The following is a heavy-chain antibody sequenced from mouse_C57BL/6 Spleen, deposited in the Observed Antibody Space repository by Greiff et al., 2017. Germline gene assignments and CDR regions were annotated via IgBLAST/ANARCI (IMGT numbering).Heavy chain of an antibody. CDR3: ARGSPGNRAWFAY. V-gene: IGHV1-61*01. CDR1: GYTFTSYW. CDR2: IYPSDSET. Sequence: QVQLQQPGAELVRPGSSVKLSCKASGYTFTSYWMDWVKQRPGQGLEWIGNIYPSDSETHYNQKFKDKATLTVDKSSSTAYMQLSSLTSEDSAVYYWARGSPGNRAWFAYWGQGTLVTVSA. J-gene: IGHJ3*01. D-gene: IGHD4-1*01.